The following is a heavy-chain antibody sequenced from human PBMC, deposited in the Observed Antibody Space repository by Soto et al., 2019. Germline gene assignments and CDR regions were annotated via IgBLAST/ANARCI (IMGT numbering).Heavy chain of an antibody. CDR3: TTDRVALGGYYYYGMDV. J-gene: IGHJ6*02. D-gene: IGHD3-10*01. V-gene: IGHV3-15*01. CDR2: IKSKTDGGTT. CDR1: GFTFSNAW. Sequence: PVGSLRLSCAASGFTFSNAWMSWVRQAPGKGLEWVGRIKSKTDGGTTDYAAPVKGRFTISRDDSKNTLYLQMNSLETEDTAVYYCTTDRVALGGYYYYGMDVWGQGTTVTVSS.